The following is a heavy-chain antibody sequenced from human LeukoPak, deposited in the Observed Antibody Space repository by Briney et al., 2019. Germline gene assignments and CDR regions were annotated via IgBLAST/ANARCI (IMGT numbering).Heavy chain of an antibody. V-gene: IGHV3-13*01. CDR1: GFTFSTYD. Sequence: GGSLRLSCGASGFTFSTYDIHWVRQTTGRGLEWVSAIGTAGDTYYVDSVKGRFTISRENAKNSLYLQMNSLRAGDTAVYYCVRGIVRRGYFDYWGQGALVTVSS. CDR3: VRGIVRRGYFDY. D-gene: IGHD3-10*01. CDR2: IGTAGDT. J-gene: IGHJ4*02.